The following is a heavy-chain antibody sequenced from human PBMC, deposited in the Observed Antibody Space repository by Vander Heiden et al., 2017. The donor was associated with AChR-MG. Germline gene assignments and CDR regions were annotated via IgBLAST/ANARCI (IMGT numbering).Heavy chain of an antibody. D-gene: IGHD3-3*01. CDR2: IYYSGRT. J-gene: IGHJ4*02. CDR1: GGSISSSSYY. V-gene: IGHV4-39*02. Sequence: QLQLQESGPGLVKPSETLSLTCTVSGGSISSSSYYWGWIRQPPGKGLEWIGSIYYSGRTYYNPSLKSRVTISVDTSKNQFSLKLSSVTAADTAVYYCARERAITIFGVVIRPFDYWGQGTLVTVSS. CDR3: ARERAITIFGVVIRPFDY.